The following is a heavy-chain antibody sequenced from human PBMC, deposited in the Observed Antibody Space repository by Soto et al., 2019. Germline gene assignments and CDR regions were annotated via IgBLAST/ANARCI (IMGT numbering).Heavy chain of an antibody. CDR1: GLTFSRYG. J-gene: IGHJ4*02. Sequence: PGGSLRLSCAASGLTFSRYGMHWVRQAPGKGLEWAAHISYDGSNKHYAESVKGRFTISRDSSKNTLYLQMNSLRAEDTAVYYCVKDTYYYDSSGYYVFAYWGQGTLVTVSS. CDR2: ISYDGSNK. CDR3: VKDTYYYDSSGYYVFAY. V-gene: IGHV3-30*18. D-gene: IGHD3-22*01.